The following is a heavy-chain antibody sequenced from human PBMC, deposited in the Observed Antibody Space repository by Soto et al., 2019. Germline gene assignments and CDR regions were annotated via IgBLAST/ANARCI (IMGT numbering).Heavy chain of an antibody. CDR1: GYTFIRYG. D-gene: IGHD3-16*01. CDR2: ISPYNDYT. J-gene: IGHJ6*02. CDR3: ARGGYYDNTWGKLSHYGLDV. V-gene: IGHV1-18*01. Sequence: QVQLVQSAAEVKKPGASVKVSCKASGYTFIRYGITWVRQAPGQGLEWMGWISPYNDYTIYAQKLQGRVTMTTDTSTXTXYXXLRSLKPDDTAVYYCARGGYYDNTWGKLSHYGLDVWGQGTSVTVSS.